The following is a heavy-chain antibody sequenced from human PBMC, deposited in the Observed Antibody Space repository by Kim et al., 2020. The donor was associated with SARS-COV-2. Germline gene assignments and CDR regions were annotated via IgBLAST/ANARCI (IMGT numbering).Heavy chain of an antibody. J-gene: IGHJ6*02. V-gene: IGHV1-18*01. Sequence: YAQNLQGRVTKTTDTSTSTAYMELRSLRSDDTAVYYCARDRYYGSGGMDVWGQGTTVTVSS. CDR3: ARDRYYGSGGMDV. D-gene: IGHD3-10*01.